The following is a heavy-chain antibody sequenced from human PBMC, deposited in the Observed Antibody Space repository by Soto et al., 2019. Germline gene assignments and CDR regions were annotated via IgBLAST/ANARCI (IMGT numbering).Heavy chain of an antibody. D-gene: IGHD3-10*01. J-gene: IGHJ6*02. CDR2: IYYTGIT. CDR1: GGSISGYY. Sequence: PSETLSLTCTVSGGSISGYYWTWIRQPPGKGLEWIGYIYYTGITNYNPSLETRLTISVDTSKNQFSLKANSVTAADTAVYYCARDLWFGGTHYGMDVWGQGTTVTVSS. CDR3: ARDLWFGGTHYGMDV. V-gene: IGHV4-59*01.